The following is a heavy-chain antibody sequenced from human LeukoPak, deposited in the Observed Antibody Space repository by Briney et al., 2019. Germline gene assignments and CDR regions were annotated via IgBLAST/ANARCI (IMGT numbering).Heavy chain of an antibody. J-gene: IGHJ3*01. CDR1: GFTFSTYA. Sequence: GGSLRLSCAASGFTFSTYAMSWVRQAPGKGLEWVSCISASYGSTYYADSVKGRFTISGDNSKNTLYLQMNSLRAGDTAVYYCAKDYYYDPVDAFDVWGQGTMVSVSS. D-gene: IGHD3-22*01. V-gene: IGHV3-23*01. CDR2: ISASYGST. CDR3: AKDYYYDPVDAFDV.